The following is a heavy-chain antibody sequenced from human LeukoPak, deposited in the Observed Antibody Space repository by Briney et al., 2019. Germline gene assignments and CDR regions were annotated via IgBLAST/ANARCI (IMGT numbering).Heavy chain of an antibody. J-gene: IGHJ3*02. CDR2: FDPEDGET. D-gene: IGHD1-26*01. V-gene: IGHV1-24*01. CDR1: GYTLTELS. CDR3: ARSPGTWDAFDI. Sequence: ASVKVSCKVSGYTLTELSMHWVRQAPGKGLEWMGGFDPEDGETIYAQKFQGRVTMTEDTSTDTAYMELSSLRSEDTAVYYCARSPGTWDAFDIWGQGTMVTVSS.